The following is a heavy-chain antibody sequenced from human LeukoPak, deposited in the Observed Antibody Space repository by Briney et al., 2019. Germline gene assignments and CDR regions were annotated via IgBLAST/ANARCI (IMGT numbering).Heavy chain of an antibody. CDR3: ARGDDVEMYSSSWYAFHY. CDR1: GYTFTSYG. J-gene: IGHJ4*02. Sequence: GASVKVSCKASGYTFTSYGISWVRQAPGQGLEWMGWISAYNGNTNYAQKLQGRVTMTTDTSTSTAYMELRSLRSDDTAVYYCARGDDVEMYSSSWYAFHYWGQGMLVTVSS. D-gene: IGHD6-13*01. V-gene: IGHV1-18*01. CDR2: ISAYNGNT.